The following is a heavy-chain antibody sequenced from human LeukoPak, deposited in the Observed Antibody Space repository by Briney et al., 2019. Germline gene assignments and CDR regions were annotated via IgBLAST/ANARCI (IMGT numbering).Heavy chain of an antibody. D-gene: IGHD6-6*01. Sequence: TGGSLRLSCAASGFTFSSYNMNWVRQAPGKGVEWVSYISSSSSNIYYADSVKGRLTMSRDNAKNSLYMKMNSLRDEDTAVYSCAREYSSSSGSVSDYWGQGTLVTVSS. CDR1: GFTFSSYN. V-gene: IGHV3-48*02. CDR3: AREYSSSSGSVSDY. CDR2: ISSSSSNI. J-gene: IGHJ4*02.